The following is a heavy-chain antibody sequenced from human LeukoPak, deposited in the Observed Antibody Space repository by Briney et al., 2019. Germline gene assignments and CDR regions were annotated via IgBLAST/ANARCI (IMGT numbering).Heavy chain of an antibody. V-gene: IGHV1-2*02. CDR1: GYTFTGYY. J-gene: IGHJ1*01. D-gene: IGHD6-13*01. CDR2: INPNSGGT. CDR3: ARGEVGSWYDYFQH. Sequence: ASVKVSCKASGYTFTGYYMHWLRQAPGQGLEWMGWINPNSGGTKYAQKFQGRVTMTRDTSISTGDMELSRLRSDDTAVYYCARGEVGSWYDYFQHWGQGSLVTASS.